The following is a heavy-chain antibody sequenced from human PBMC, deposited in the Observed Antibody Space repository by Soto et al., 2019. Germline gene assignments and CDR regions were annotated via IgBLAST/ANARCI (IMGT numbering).Heavy chain of an antibody. V-gene: IGHV4-59*08. D-gene: IGHD2-15*01. CDR1: GGSITSYY. Sequence: SATLSLTCTVSGGSITSYYWSWIRQPPGKGLEWIGYIHYRGNTDYNPSLKSRLNTSVDTSKIQLTLKLSSVTAADTALYYCARLLRPSDSERYYMDVWGKGTTVTVSS. J-gene: IGHJ6*03. CDR2: IHYRGNT. CDR3: ARLLRPSDSERYYMDV.